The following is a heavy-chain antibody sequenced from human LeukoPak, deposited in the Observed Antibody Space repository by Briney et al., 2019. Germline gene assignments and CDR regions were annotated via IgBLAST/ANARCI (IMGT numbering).Heavy chain of an antibody. CDR2: ISAYNGNT. D-gene: IGHD3-10*01. CDR3: ARDGAGKYYGSGGGDAFDI. V-gene: IGHV1-18*01. CDR1: GGTFSSYA. J-gene: IGHJ3*02. Sequence: GASVKVSCKASGGTFSSYAISWVRQAPGQGLEWMGWISAYNGNTNYAQKLQGRVTMTTDTSTSTAYMELRSLRSDDTAVYYCARDGAGKYYGSGGGDAFDIWGQGTMVTVSS.